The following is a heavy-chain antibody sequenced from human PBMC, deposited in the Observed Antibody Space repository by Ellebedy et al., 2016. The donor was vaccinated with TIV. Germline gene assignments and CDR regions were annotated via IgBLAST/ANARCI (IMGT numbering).Heavy chain of an antibody. V-gene: IGHV1-18*04. CDR1: GYTFTSYG. Sequence: ASVKVSCKASGYTFTSYGISWVRQAPGQGLEWMGWISAYNGNTNYAQKLQGRVTMTTDTSTSTAYMELRSLRSDDTAVYYCARDAVVVVAADWYFDLWGRGTLVTVSS. J-gene: IGHJ2*01. CDR3: ARDAVVVVAADWYFDL. CDR2: ISAYNGNT. D-gene: IGHD2-15*01.